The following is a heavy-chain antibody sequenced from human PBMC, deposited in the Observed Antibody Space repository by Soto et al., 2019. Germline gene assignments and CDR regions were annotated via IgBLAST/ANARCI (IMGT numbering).Heavy chain of an antibody. CDR3: AREVDGYSQFDD. Sequence: SETLSLTCSVSGASVTRDGNCWTWIRQPPGKGLEFVASIYHGGSTFYNPSLRSRVTISLDRSKNQFSLKLTSVTAADTAVYYRAREVDGYSQFDDWGQGTLVTVSS. V-gene: IGHV4-30-2*01. D-gene: IGHD4-4*01. J-gene: IGHJ4*02. CDR1: GASVTRDGNC. CDR2: IYHGGST.